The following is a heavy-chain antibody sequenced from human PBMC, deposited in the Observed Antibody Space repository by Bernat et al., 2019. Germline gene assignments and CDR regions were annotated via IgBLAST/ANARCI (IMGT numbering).Heavy chain of an antibody. CDR2: IIPIFGTA. J-gene: IGHJ3*02. Sequence: QVQLVQSGAEVKKPGSSVKVSCKASGGTFSSYAISWVRQAPGQGLEWMGGIIPIFGTANYAQKFQCRVTMTADESTSTAYMGLSSLRCEDTAVYYWATTLAARIYAFGIWGQGTMVTVSS. V-gene: IGHV1-69*01. CDR1: GGTFSSYA. D-gene: IGHD6-6*01. CDR3: ATTLAARIYAFGI.